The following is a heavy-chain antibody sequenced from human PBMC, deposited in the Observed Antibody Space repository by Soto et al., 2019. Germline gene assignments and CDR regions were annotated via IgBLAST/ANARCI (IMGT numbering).Heavy chain of an antibody. V-gene: IGHV4-4*02. J-gene: IGHJ6*02. CDR3: ARDNRRSRPWLVLRPPYFFDGMDV. Sequence: LSLTCAVSGGSISSSDWWSWVRQPPGKGLEWIGEIYHSGSTNYNPSLKSRVTISVDKSKNQFSLKLSSVTAADTAVYYCARDNRRSRPWLVLRPPYFFDGMDVVGQGTTVTVSS. CDR2: IYHSGST. CDR1: GGSISSSDW. D-gene: IGHD6-19*01.